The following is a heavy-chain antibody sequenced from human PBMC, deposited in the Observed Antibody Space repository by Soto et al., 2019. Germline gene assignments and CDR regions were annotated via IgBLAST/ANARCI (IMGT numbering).Heavy chain of an antibody. Sequence: QVKLVQSGTEVKKPGASIKVSCKASGYSFATSGMSWVRQAPGQGLEWMGWISAYNGNTNYDQNLQDRVTMTTDTSTSKAYLELRNLRSDDTAVYYCARAGQYYDASGYANWGQGTLVTVSS. CDR1: GYSFATSG. D-gene: IGHD3-22*01. CDR2: ISAYNGNT. V-gene: IGHV1-18*01. J-gene: IGHJ4*02. CDR3: ARAGQYYDASGYAN.